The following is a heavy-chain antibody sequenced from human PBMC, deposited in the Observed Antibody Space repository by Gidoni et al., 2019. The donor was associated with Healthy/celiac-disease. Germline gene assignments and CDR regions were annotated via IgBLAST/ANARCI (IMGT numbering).Heavy chain of an antibody. CDR1: GGSFSGYY. CDR3: ATYWNYSGARELFDY. Sequence: QVQLQQWGAGLLKPSETLSLTCAVYGGSFSGYYWSWIRQPPGKGLEWIGEINHSGSTNYNPSLKSRVTISVDTSKNQFSLKLSSVTAADTAVYYCATYWNYSGARELFDYWGQGTLVTVSS. CDR2: INHSGST. V-gene: IGHV4-34*01. J-gene: IGHJ4*02. D-gene: IGHD1-7*01.